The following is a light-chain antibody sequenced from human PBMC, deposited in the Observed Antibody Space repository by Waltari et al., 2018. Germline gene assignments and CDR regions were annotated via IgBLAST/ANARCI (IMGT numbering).Light chain of an antibody. V-gene: IGLV2-14*01. CDR1: SSDLGGYSF. Sequence: QSALTQPASVSGSPVQSITLSCTRSSSDLGGYSFVSWYQQHPGKAPKLMIYDVSHRPSGVSNRFSGSKSGNTASLTISGLQPEDEADYYCSSYTSIIPPFLFGTGTKVTVL. CDR2: DVS. CDR3: SSYTSIIPPFL. J-gene: IGLJ1*01.